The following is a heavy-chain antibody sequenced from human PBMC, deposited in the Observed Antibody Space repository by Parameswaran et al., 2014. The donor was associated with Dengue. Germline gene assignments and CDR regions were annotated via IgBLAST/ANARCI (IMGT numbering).Heavy chain of an antibody. V-gene: IGHV3-23*01. D-gene: IGHD5-18*01. J-gene: IGHJ4*02. CDR3: ANDLEGDPSMRVY. CDR2: ISGSGSST. Sequence: VRQAPGKGLEWVSAISGSGSSTFYADSVKGRFTISRDNSRDTLYLQMYSLRAEDTAIYYCANDLEGDPSMRVYWGQGTQVTVSS.